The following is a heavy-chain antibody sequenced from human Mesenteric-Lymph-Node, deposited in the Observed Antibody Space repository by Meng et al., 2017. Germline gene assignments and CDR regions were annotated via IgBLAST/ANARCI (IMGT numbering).Heavy chain of an antibody. J-gene: IGHJ6*02. CDR3: ARDDAQVEFGELVYYYYYGMDV. CDR2: INPSGGST. D-gene: IGHD3-10*01. Sequence: ASVKVSCKASGYTFTSYYMHWVRQAPGQGLEWMGIINPSGGSTSYAQKFQGRVTMTRDTSTSTVYMELSSLRSEDTAVYYCARDDAQVEFGELVYYYYYGMDVWGQGTTVTVSS. V-gene: IGHV1-46*01. CDR1: GYTFTSYY.